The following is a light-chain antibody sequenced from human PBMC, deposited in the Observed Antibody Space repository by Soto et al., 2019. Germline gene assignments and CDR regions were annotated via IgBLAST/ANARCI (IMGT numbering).Light chain of an antibody. CDR3: AAWDGSLSGWV. V-gene: IGLV1-47*01. J-gene: IGLJ3*02. Sequence: SVLTQPPSASGTPGQRVTISCSGSSSNIETNYVYWYQQLPGTAPKVLIYRNNQRPSRVPDRFSASKSGTSASLAISGLRSEDEADYYCAAWDGSLSGWVFGGGTKLTVL. CDR1: SSNIETNY. CDR2: RNN.